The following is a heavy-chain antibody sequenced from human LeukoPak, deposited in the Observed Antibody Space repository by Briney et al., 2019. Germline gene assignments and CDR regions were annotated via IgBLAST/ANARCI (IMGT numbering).Heavy chain of an antibody. D-gene: IGHD2-2*01. CDR1: SGSISSYY. V-gene: IGHV4-59*12. CDR3: ARDPTSSGYMDV. Sequence: SETLSLTCTVSSGSISSYYWSWFRQPPGKGLEWIGYIYYSGSTNSNPSLKSRVTISVDRSKNQFSLKLSSVTAADTAVYYCARDPTSSGYMDVWGKGTTVTVSS. J-gene: IGHJ6*03. CDR2: IYYSGST.